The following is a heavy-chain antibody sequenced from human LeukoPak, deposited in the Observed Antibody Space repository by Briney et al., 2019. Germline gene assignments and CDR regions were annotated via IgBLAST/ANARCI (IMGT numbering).Heavy chain of an antibody. CDR2: ISYDGSNK. CDR1: GFTFSSYG. V-gene: IGHV3-30*18. Sequence: GGSLRLSCAASGFTFSSYGMHWVRQAPGKGLEGVAVISYDGSNKYYADSVKGRFTISRDNSKNTLYLQMNSLRAEDTAVYYCAKAPYSGWWYPGGYYYYGMDVWGQGTTVTVSS. CDR3: AKAPYSGWWYPGGYYYYGMDV. J-gene: IGHJ6*02. D-gene: IGHD6-19*01.